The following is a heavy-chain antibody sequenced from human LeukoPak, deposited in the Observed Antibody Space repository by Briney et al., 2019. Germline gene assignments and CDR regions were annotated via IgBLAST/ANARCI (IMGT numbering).Heavy chain of an antibody. D-gene: IGHD6-19*01. V-gene: IGHV6-1*01. CDR3: AKLGDSST. CDR1: GDSVSSNSAA. J-gene: IGHJ5*02. CDR2: TYYRSKWYN. Sequence: SQTLSLTCAISGDSVSSNSAAWSWIRQSPSRGLEWPGRTYYRSKWYNDYAVSVKSRIIISPDTSKNQFSLQLNSVAPEDTAVYYCAKLGDSSTWGQGTLVTVSS.